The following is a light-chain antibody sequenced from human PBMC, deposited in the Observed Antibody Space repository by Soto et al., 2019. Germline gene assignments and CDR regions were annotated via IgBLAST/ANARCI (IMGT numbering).Light chain of an antibody. V-gene: IGLV1-47*01. CDR1: SSNIRNNH. CDR3: AAWDDSLSGYV. Sequence: QPVLPQPPSASGTPGQRVTISCSRNSSNIRNNHVYWYQQLPGTAPKLLIYKNNQRPSGVPDRFSGSKSGTSASLAISGLRSEDEADYYCAAWDDSLSGYVFGTGTKGTVL. CDR2: KNN. J-gene: IGLJ1*01.